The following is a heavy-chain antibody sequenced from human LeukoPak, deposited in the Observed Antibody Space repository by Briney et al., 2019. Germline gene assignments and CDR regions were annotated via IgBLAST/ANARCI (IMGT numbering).Heavy chain of an antibody. V-gene: IGHV3-9*01. CDR2: ISWNSGSI. CDR1: GFTFDDYA. CDR3: AKQYSGYGYYYFDY. Sequence: GGSLRLSCAASGFTFDDYAMHWVRQAPGKGLEWVSGISWNSGSIGYADSVKDRFTISRDNAKNSLYLQMNSLRAEDTALYYCAKQYSGYGYYYFDYWGQGTLVTVSS. J-gene: IGHJ4*02. D-gene: IGHD5-12*01.